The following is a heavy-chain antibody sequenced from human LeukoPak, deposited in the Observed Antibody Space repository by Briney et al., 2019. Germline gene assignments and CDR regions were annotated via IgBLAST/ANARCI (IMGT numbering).Heavy chain of an antibody. CDR1: GFTFSSYW. CDR2: IKQDGSEK. CDR3: ARDKIAAAGLVDY. V-gene: IGHV3-7*01. J-gene: IGHJ4*02. Sequence: GGSLRLSCAASGFTFSSYWMSWVRQAPGKGLEWVANIKQDGSEKYYVDSVKGRFTISRDNAKNSLYLQMNSLRAEDTAMYYCARDKIAAAGLVDYWGQGTLVTVSS. D-gene: IGHD6-13*01.